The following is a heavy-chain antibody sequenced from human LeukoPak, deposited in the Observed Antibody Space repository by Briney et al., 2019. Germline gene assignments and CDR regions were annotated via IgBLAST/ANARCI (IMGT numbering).Heavy chain of an antibody. CDR1: GLTFSSYV. Sequence: GGSLRLSCAASGLTFSSYVMSWVRQAPGKGLEWVAAITGSGRSTYYADSVKGRFTISRDNSNNTLNLQMNSLRAEDTAVYYCAKDSWGMDVWGQGTTATVSS. CDR2: ITGSGRST. V-gene: IGHV3-23*01. CDR3: AKDSWGMDV. J-gene: IGHJ6*02.